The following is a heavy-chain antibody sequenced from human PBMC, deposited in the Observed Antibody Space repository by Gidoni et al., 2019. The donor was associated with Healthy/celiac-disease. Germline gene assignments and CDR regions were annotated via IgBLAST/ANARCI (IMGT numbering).Heavy chain of an antibody. Sequence: QVQLVQSGAEVKKPGSSGKVSCKAAGGTLSSYAISGVRQAPGQGLEWMGRIIPILVLANYAHQFSVRVTITADNSPSTVYMELSSLRSEDTAVYYCARGRTSEYCSSTSCSYYYYGMDVWGQGTTVTVSS. V-gene: IGHV1-69*04. CDR2: IIPILVLA. J-gene: IGHJ6*02. D-gene: IGHD2-2*01. CDR3: ARGRTSEYCSSTSCSYYYYGMDV. CDR1: GGTLSSYA.